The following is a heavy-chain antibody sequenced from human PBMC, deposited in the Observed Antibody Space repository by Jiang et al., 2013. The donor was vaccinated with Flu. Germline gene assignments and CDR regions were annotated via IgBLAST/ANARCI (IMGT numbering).Heavy chain of an antibody. V-gene: IGHV2-70*04. CDR2: IDWDDDQ. D-gene: IGHD2-8*02. CDR3: ARATGGGAFDI. J-gene: IGHJ3*02. CDR1: GFSLSTSGMR. Sequence: KPTQTLTLTCTFSGFSLSTSGMRVSWIRQPPGKALEWLARIDWDDDQFYSTSLKTRLTISKGTSKNQVVLTMTNMDPVDTATYYCARATGGGAFDIWGQGTMVTVSS.